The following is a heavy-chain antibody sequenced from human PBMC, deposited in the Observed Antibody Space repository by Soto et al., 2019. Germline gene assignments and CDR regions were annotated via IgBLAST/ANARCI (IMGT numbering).Heavy chain of an antibody. D-gene: IGHD3-10*01. V-gene: IGHV3-21*01. CDR3: ATTYGQAYYYYGMDM. CDR2: MSSTSSYI. Sequence: GGSLRLSCAGSGIRVSDYTMNWVRQAPGKGLEWVSCMSSTSSYIYYADSVKGRFTISRDNAKNTLYLQMNSLRDEDTAVYYCATTYGQAYYYYGMDMWGQGTTVTVSS. CDR1: GIRVSDYT. J-gene: IGHJ6*02.